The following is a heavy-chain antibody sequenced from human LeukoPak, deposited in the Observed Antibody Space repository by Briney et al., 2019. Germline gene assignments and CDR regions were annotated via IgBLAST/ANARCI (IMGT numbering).Heavy chain of an antibody. CDR2: ITWSGGST. CDR1: GFTFDDYG. Sequence: GGSLRLSCAASGFTFDDYGMSWVRQAPGKGLEWVSDITWSGGSTGYADSVKGRFTISRDSARDSLYLQMNSLRVEDTAFYYCARAFRYSTSSRTFDYWGQGTLVTVSS. CDR3: ARAFRYSTSSRTFDY. J-gene: IGHJ4*02. V-gene: IGHV3-20*04. D-gene: IGHD6-6*01.